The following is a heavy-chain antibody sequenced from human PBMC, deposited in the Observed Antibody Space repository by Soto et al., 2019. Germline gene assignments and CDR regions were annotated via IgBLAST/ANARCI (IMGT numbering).Heavy chain of an antibody. CDR1: GFIFSDHN. V-gene: IGHV3-30*18. CDR2: ISYDGTNK. Sequence: PGGSLRLSCAASGFIFSDHNMHWVRQAPGKGLEWVAVISYDGTNKYYADSVKGRFTISRDNSGNTLSLQMNSLGAGDTAVYYCAKDRSNSWSFDYWGQGTLVTGS. D-gene: IGHD6-13*01. J-gene: IGHJ4*02. CDR3: AKDRSNSWSFDY.